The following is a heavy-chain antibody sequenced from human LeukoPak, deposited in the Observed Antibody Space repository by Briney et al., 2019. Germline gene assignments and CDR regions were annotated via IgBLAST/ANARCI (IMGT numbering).Heavy chain of an antibody. J-gene: IGHJ4*02. CDR1: GFTFSSYA. D-gene: IGHD3-10*01. Sequence: GGSLRLSCAASGFTFSSYAMSWVRQAPGKGLEWVSAISGSGGSTHYADSVKGRFTISRDNSKNTLYLQMNSLRAEDTAVYYCAKDSDYYGSGSFDYWGQGTLVTVSS. CDR2: ISGSGGST. CDR3: AKDSDYYGSGSFDY. V-gene: IGHV3-23*01.